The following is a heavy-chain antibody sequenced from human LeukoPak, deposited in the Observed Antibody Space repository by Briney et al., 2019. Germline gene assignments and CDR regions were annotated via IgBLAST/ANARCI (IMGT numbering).Heavy chain of an antibody. CDR3: ARSQGSTYNPRSGFDY. Sequence: PGGSLRLSCAASGFTFSSYGIHWVRRAQAKGRGGVTFLWYDGNNKYSADSVKGRFTISRDTSKNTVYLQMNSLRPEDTAVYYCARSQGSTYNPRSGFDYWGQGTLVTVSS. D-gene: IGHD1-14*01. CDR2: LWYDGNNK. V-gene: IGHV3-33*01. CDR1: GFTFSSYG. J-gene: IGHJ4*02.